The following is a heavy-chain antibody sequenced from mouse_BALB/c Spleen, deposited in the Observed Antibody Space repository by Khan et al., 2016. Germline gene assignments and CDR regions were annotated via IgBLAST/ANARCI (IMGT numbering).Heavy chain of an antibody. CDR3: ASSPCDDGVGFAD. V-gene: IGHV14-3*02. CDR1: GFNIKDTY. CDR2: IDPANGNT. D-gene: IGHD1-2*01. Sequence: VQLQQSGAELVKPGASVKLSCTASGFNIKDTYMHWVKQRPEQGLEWIGRIDPANGNTKYDPKFQGKATITADTSSNTAYLQLSSLTSEDTAVYYCASSPCDDGVGFADWGQGTLVTVSA. J-gene: IGHJ3*01.